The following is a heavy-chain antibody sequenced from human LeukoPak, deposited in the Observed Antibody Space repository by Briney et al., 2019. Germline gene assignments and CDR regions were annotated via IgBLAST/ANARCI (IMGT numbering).Heavy chain of an antibody. CDR3: ARDRVTVTYYYYYYGMDV. CDR2: MNPNSGNT. J-gene: IGHJ6*02. Sequence: ASVKVSCKASGYTFTSYDINWVRQATGQGLEWMGWMNPNSGNTGYAQKFQGRVTMTRNTSISTAYMELSSLRSEDTAVYYCARDRVTVTYYYYYYGMDVWGLGTTVTVSS. D-gene: IGHD4-17*01. CDR1: GYTFTSYD. V-gene: IGHV1-8*01.